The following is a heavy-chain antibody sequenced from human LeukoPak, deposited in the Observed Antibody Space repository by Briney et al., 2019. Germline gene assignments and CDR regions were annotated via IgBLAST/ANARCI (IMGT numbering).Heavy chain of an antibody. Sequence: PSETLSLTCTVSGGSISSSSYYWGWIRQPPGKGLEWIGSIYYSGSTYYNPSLKSRVTISVDTSKNQFSLKLSSVTAADTAVYYCARETGYSQRYFDYWGQGTLVTVSS. J-gene: IGHJ4*02. CDR3: ARETGYSQRYFDY. CDR2: IYYSGST. CDR1: GGSISSSSYY. D-gene: IGHD5-18*01. V-gene: IGHV4-39*07.